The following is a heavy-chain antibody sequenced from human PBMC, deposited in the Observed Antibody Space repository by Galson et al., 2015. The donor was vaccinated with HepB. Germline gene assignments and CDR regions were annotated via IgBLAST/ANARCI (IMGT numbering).Heavy chain of an antibody. V-gene: IGHV3-30*09. CDR1: GFTFSSYA. D-gene: IGHD1-26*01. CDR3: ARGDVSDYVPTPFDS. Sequence: SLRLSCAASGFTFSSYAMHWVRQAPGKGLEWVAVISYDGSKKYYADSVKGRFAISGDNSKNTLYLQMDSLRVEDTAVYYCARGDVSDYVPTPFDSWGQGTLVTVSS. J-gene: IGHJ4*02. CDR2: ISYDGSKK.